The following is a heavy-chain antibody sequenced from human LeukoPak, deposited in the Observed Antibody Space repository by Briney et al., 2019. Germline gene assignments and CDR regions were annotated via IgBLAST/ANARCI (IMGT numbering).Heavy chain of an antibody. CDR3: AKDLYRGAPYYFDY. J-gene: IGHJ4*02. V-gene: IGHV3-48*04. CDR1: GFTFSNYN. Sequence: PGGSLRLSCAASGFTFSNYNMNWVRQAPGKGLEWVSYISSSGSTIYYADSVKGRFTISRDNAKNSLYLQMNSLRAEDTAVYYCAKDLYRGAPYYFDYWGQGTLVTVSS. CDR2: ISSSGSTI. D-gene: IGHD3-10*01.